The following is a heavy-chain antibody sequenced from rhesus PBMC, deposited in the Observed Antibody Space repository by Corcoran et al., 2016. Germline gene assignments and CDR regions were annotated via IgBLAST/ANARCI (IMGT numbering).Heavy chain of an antibody. Sequence: QVQLQESGPGLVKPSETLSLTCAVSGGSITGNYWSWIRHPPGKGLAWIGRIFGSDGTTVYNPFLKSRVTISADTSKNQFSLKLRSVTAADTAVYYCAMGGTNSLYWGQGVLVTVSS. V-gene: IGHV4-160*01. J-gene: IGHJ4*01. D-gene: IGHD1-44*01. CDR3: AMGGTNSLY. CDR1: GGSITGNY. CDR2: IFGSDGTT.